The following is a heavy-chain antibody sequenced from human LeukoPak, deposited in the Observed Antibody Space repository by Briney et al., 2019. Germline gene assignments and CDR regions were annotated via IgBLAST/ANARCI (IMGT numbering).Heavy chain of an antibody. CDR2: INHSGST. Sequence: SETLSLTCAVYGGSFSGYYWSWIRQPPGKELEWIGEINHSGSTNYNPSLKSRVTISVDTSKNQFSLKLSSVTAADTAVYYCARVPRSSWYMGVDYWGQGTLVTVSS. V-gene: IGHV4-34*01. CDR1: GGSFSGYY. D-gene: IGHD6-13*01. J-gene: IGHJ4*02. CDR3: ARVPRSSWYMGVDY.